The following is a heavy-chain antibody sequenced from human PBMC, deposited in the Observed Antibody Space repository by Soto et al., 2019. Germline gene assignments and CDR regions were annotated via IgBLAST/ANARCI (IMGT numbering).Heavy chain of an antibody. CDR2: INAVKGDT. Sequence: ASVKVSCKASGYTFTNYPMHWVRQAGQRLEWMGWINAVKGDTKYSQKFQGRVTITRDTSASTDFMELSSLRSEDTAVYYCARSIVVVTALDYWGQGTLVTVSS. CDR3: ARSIVVVTALDY. J-gene: IGHJ4*02. V-gene: IGHV1-3*01. D-gene: IGHD2-21*02. CDR1: GYTFTNYP.